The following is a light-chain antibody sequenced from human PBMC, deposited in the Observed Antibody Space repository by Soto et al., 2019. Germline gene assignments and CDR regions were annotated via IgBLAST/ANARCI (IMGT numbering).Light chain of an antibody. Sequence: DIQMTQSPPSLSASLGDRVTIICRASQSISSYLNWYQQKVGEAPKLLIYAARTLHSGVPSRFSGSGSGTDFTLTITSLQPEDFAIYYCQQSYSSPITFGQGTRLEIK. V-gene: IGKV1-39*01. CDR1: QSISSY. CDR3: QQSYSSPIT. J-gene: IGKJ5*01. CDR2: AAR.